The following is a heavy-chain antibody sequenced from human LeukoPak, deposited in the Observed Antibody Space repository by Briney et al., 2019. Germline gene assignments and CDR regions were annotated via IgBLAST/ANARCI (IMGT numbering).Heavy chain of an antibody. CDR1: GFTFSSYA. V-gene: IGHV3-30*03. J-gene: IGHJ4*02. D-gene: IGHD2-2*01. CDR2: ISYDGSNK. CDR3: ARDKSSSTNLFDY. Sequence: GGSLRLSCAASGFTFSSYAMSWVRQAPGKGLEWVAVISYDGSNKYYADSVKGRFTISRDNSKNTLFLQMNSLRAEDTAVYYCARDKSSSTNLFDYWGQGTLVTVSS.